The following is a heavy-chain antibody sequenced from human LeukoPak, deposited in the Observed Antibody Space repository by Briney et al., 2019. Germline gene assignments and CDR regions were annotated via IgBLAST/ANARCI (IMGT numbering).Heavy chain of an antibody. D-gene: IGHD3-22*01. J-gene: IGHJ4*02. CDR2: ISYDGSNK. CDR1: GFAFSSYW. CDR3: ARGDYDSSGYYLDY. V-gene: IGHV3-30-3*01. Sequence: HPGGSLRLSCAASGFAFSSYWMHWVRQAPGKGLEWVAVISYDGSNKYYADSVKGRFTISRDNSKNTLYLQMNSLRAEDTAVYYCARGDYDSSGYYLDYWGQGTLVAVSS.